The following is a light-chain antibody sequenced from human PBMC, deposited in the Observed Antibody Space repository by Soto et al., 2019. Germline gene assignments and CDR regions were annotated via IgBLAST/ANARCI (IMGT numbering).Light chain of an antibody. Sequence: QSALTQPASVSGSPGQSITISCTGTSSDVGGYNYVSWYQQHPGKAPKLMIYEVSNRPSRVFNRFSGSKSGNTASLTISGLQIEDEADYYCSSYTSSSTRLFGGGTKLTVL. CDR2: EVS. J-gene: IGLJ3*02. V-gene: IGLV2-14*01. CDR1: SSDVGGYNY. CDR3: SSYTSSSTRL.